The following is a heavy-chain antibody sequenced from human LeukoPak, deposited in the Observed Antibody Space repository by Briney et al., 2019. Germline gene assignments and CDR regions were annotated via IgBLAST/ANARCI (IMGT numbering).Heavy chain of an antibody. CDR1: GGSISSYY. J-gene: IGHJ3*02. CDR3: ARQPVAQPFGAFDI. CDR2: IYYSGST. V-gene: IGHV4-59*08. D-gene: IGHD3-16*01. Sequence: SETLSLTCTVSGGSISSYYWSWIRQPPGKGLEWIGYIYYSGSTNYNPSLKSRVTISVDTSKNQFSLKLSSVTAADTAVYYCARQPVAQPFGAFDIWGQGTMVTVS.